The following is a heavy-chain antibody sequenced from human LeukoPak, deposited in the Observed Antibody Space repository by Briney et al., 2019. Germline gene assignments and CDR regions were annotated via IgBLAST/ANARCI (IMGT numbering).Heavy chain of an antibody. CDR3: VKGLGNLFDD. Sequence: GGSLRLSCAASGHTLRSFGMHWVRQAAGKGLEWVTFISYDGSDKHYTDSVKNRFTISRDNFKNTLYLQINSLRVEETAVYFWVKGLGNLFDDWGQGTLVTVSS. D-gene: IGHD1-7*01. J-gene: IGHJ4*02. CDR2: ISYDGSDK. V-gene: IGHV3-30*18. CDR1: GHTLRSFG.